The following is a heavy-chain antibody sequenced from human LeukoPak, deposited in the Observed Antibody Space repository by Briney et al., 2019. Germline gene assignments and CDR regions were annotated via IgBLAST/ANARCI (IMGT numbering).Heavy chain of an antibody. CDR2: ISGSGGST. CDR3: ARSYTSYYYYYGMDV. Sequence: GGPLRLSCAASGFTFSSYAMSWVRQAPGKGLEWVSAISGSGGSTYYADSVKGRFTISRDNSKNTLYLQMNSLRAEDTAVYYCARSYTSYYYYYGMDVWGKGTTVTVSS. J-gene: IGHJ6*04. V-gene: IGHV3-23*01. D-gene: IGHD3-16*01. CDR1: GFTFSSYA.